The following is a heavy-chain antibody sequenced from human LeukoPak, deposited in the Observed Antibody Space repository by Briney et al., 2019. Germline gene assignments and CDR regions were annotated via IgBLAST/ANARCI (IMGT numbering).Heavy chain of an antibody. CDR3: ARDRVGGATAAFDI. J-gene: IGHJ3*02. V-gene: IGHV4-39*07. Sequence: SETLSLTCTVSGGSISSYTNYWAWIRQSPGERLEWIGSISYSGITHYNRSLKSPVTISVDTPKNQFSLKLSSVTAADTAVYYCARDRVGGATAAFDIWGQGTMVTASS. D-gene: IGHD1-26*01. CDR1: GGSISSYTNY. CDR2: ISYSGIT.